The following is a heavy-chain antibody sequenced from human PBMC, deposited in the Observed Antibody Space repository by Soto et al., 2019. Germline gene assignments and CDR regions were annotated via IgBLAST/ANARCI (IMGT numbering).Heavy chain of an antibody. CDR1: GGSVSSDPYH. V-gene: IGHV4-61*01. J-gene: IGHJ5*01. D-gene: IGHD2-21*01. CDR2: RSYSESP. Sequence: QVQLQESGPGLAKPSETLSLTCSVSGGSVSSDPYHWSWIRQAPGKGLEWSGFRSYSESPDYNPSLKSRVVISIDRPNNQLSLELKSLSAGDTAVYFCASVGCGGDSWGQGTLVIVSA. CDR3: ASVGCGGDS.